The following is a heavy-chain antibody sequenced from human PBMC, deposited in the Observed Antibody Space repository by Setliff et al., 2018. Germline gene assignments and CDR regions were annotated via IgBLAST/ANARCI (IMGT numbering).Heavy chain of an antibody. CDR1: GFTFNRHA. Sequence: PGGSLRLSCAVSGFTFNRHAMHWVRQAPGKGLEWVAVIAYDGINKYYADSVKGRLTISRDSSKNTLYLQMNSLTAEDTAVYYCAKDLRRDGKWDIDYWGQGTLVTVSS. CDR2: IAYDGINK. D-gene: IGHD1-26*01. J-gene: IGHJ4*02. CDR3: AKDLRRDGKWDIDY. V-gene: IGHV3-30*04.